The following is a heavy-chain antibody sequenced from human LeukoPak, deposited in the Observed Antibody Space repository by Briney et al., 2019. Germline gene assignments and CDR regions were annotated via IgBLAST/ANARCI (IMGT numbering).Heavy chain of an antibody. J-gene: IGHJ4*02. CDR3: AKDRLVVAPAAMTSNFDY. CDR2: LSTSGDNT. V-gene: IGHV3-23*01. Sequence: GGSLRLSCAASGFTVSSKYMSWVRQAPGKGLEWVSGLSTSGDNTYYTNSVKGRFTISRDNSKNTLYLQMNSLKTEDTAVYYCAKDRLVVAPAAMTSNFDYWGQGTLVTVSS. CDR1: GFTVSSKY. D-gene: IGHD2-2*01.